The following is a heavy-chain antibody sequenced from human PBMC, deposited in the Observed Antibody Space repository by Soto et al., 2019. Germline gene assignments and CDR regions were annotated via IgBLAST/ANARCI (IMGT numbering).Heavy chain of an antibody. CDR3: ARVGVGPLDY. J-gene: IGHJ4*02. CDR1: GGSISSSNW. CDR2: VSHSGSP. V-gene: IGHV4-4*02. D-gene: IGHD3-10*01. Sequence: SETLSLTCAVSGGSISSSNWWSWVRQPPGKGLEWIGEVSHSGSPNYNSSLRSRVTISVDKSKKQFSLKLSSVTAADTAVYYCARVGVGPLDYWGLGTLVTVPQ.